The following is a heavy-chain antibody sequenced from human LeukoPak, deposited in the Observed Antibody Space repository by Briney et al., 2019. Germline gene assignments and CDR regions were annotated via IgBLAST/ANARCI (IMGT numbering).Heavy chain of an antibody. V-gene: IGHV3-7*01. J-gene: IGHJ4*02. Sequence: GGSPSLSCAASGFTFSNYWMTWVRQAPGKGLQWVASIRQDANVKYYVDSVKGRFTISRDNAENSLYLQMNSLRAEDTAVYYCARWADDSGIYYIASWGQGSLVIVSS. CDR1: GFTFSNYW. D-gene: IGHD3-10*01. CDR2: IRQDANVK. CDR3: ARWADDSGIYYIAS.